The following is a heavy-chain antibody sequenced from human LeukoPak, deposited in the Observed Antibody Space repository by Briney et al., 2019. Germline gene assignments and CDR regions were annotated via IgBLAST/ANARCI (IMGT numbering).Heavy chain of an antibody. CDR1: GGTFNSYA. D-gene: IGHD6-13*01. J-gene: IGHJ4*02. V-gene: IGHV1-69*05. CDR3: ARMPLPAGTIEDY. Sequence: SVKVSCKASGGTFNSYAISWVRQAPGQGLEWMGRIIPIFGTANYAQKFQGRVTITTDESTSTAYMELSSLRSEDTAVYYCARMPLPAGTIEDYWGQGTLVTVSS. CDR2: IIPIFGTA.